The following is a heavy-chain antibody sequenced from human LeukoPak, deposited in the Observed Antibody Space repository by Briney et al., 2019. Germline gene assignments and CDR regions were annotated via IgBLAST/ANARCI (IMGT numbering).Heavy chain of an antibody. CDR3: ARGDYYDSSGYHSDDY. J-gene: IGHJ4*02. CDR2: IKEDGSEK. V-gene: IGHV3-7*01. D-gene: IGHD3-22*01. CDR1: GFTFSSYW. Sequence: GGSLRLPCTASGFTFSSYWMRWVRQSPGKGREGVANIKEDGSEKYYVDSVKGRFTISRDTAKNSLYLQMNSLRAEDTAVYYCARGDYYDSSGYHSDDYWGQGTLVTVSS.